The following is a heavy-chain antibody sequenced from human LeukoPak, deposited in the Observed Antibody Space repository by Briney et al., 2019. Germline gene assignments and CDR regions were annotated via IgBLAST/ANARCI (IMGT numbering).Heavy chain of an antibody. CDR3: AREGYYGSGSPPSLYFDY. D-gene: IGHD3-10*01. Sequence: GGSLRLSCAASGFTFRNYVIHWVRQAPGKGLEWVAVTSSDLNVKLYADSVKGRFTISRDNSRSTLYLQMNCLRPEDTAIYYCAREGYYGSGSPPSLYFDYWGQGTLVTVSS. J-gene: IGHJ4*02. V-gene: IGHV3-30-3*01. CDR1: GFTFRNYV. CDR2: TSSDLNVK.